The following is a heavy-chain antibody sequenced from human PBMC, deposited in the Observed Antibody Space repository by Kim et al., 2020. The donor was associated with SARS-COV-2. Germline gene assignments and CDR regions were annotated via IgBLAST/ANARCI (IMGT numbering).Heavy chain of an antibody. J-gene: IGHJ3*02. CDR3: ARHLFPRRDAFDI. D-gene: IGHD2-21*01. Sequence: YADSVKGRFTISRDKSKNTLYLQMNSLRAEDTAVYYCARHLFPRRDAFDIWGQGTMVTVSS. V-gene: IGHV3-66*04.